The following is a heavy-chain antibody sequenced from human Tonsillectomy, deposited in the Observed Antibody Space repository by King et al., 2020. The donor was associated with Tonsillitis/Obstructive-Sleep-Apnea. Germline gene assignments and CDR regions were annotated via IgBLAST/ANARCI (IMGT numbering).Heavy chain of an antibody. V-gene: IGHV3-23*04. Sequence: VQLVESGGGLVQPGGSLRLSCTASGFTFSSYAMSWVRQAPGKGLEWVSGISGSGGSTHYADSVKGRFTISRDNSKNTLYLQMNSLRAEDTAVYYCAKEGLPATNLTYFDYWGQGSLVTVSS. CDR2: ISGSGGST. CDR1: GFTFSSYA. CDR3: AKEGLPATNLTYFDY. J-gene: IGHJ4*02. D-gene: IGHD2-2*01.